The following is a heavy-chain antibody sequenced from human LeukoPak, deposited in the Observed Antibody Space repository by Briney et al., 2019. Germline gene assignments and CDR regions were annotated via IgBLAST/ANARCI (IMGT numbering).Heavy chain of an antibody. Sequence: SQTVSLTCAISGDIVSSDSAAGNWIRRSPSRGLEWLGRTYYRSQLFHDYAVSVKNRITINPDTSENRFSLQLNSVTPEDTAVYYCARAPRGSYPDYWGQGTLVTVSS. D-gene: IGHD1-26*01. CDR1: GDIVSSDSAA. CDR2: TYYRSQLFH. J-gene: IGHJ4*02. CDR3: ARAPRGSYPDY. V-gene: IGHV6-1*01.